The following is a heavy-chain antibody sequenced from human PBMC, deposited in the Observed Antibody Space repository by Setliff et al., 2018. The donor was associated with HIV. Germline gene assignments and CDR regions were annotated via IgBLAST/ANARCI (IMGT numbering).Heavy chain of an antibody. CDR1: GDSLSRGDYY. J-gene: IGHJ4*02. CDR2: VYHTGAT. Sequence: SETLSLTCTVSGDSLSRGDYYWSWLRQPPGRGVEWVGYVYHTGATYYNPSLRSRVTLSVDTSTNQFSLRLSSLTAADTAVYYCARGNTGFDYWGRGSLVTVSS. V-gene: IGHV4-30-4*08. CDR3: ARGNTGFDY.